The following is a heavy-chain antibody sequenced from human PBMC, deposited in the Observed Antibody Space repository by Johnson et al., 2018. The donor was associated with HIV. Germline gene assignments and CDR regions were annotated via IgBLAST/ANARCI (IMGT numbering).Heavy chain of an antibody. D-gene: IGHD4-17*01. CDR2: IRYDGSNK. Sequence: QVQLVESGGGVVQPGGSLRLSCAASGFTFSSYGMHWVRQAPGKGLEWVAFIRYDGSNKYYADSVKGRFTISRENSKNTLYLQMNSLRAEDTAVYYCALTDYGDYPQRVPDAFDIWGQGTMVTVSS. J-gene: IGHJ3*02. CDR1: GFTFSSYG. CDR3: ALTDYGDYPQRVPDAFDI. V-gene: IGHV3-30*02.